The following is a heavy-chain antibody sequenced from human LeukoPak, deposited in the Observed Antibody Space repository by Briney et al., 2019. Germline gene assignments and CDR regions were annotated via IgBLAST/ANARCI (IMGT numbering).Heavy chain of an antibody. J-gene: IGHJ4*02. V-gene: IGHV1-2*02. Sequence: ASVKVSCKASGYTFTGYYMHWVRQAPGQGLEWMGWINPNSGGTNYAQKFQGRVTMTRDTSISTAYMELSRLRSDDTAVYYCARDRGDYGDYIKEESDYWGQGTLVTVSS. CDR3: ARDRGDYGDYIKEESDY. CDR2: INPNSGGT. CDR1: GYTFTGYY. D-gene: IGHD4-17*01.